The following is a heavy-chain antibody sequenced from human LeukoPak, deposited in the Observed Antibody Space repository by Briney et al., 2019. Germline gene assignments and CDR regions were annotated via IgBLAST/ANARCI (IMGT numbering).Heavy chain of an antibody. Sequence: PGRSLRLSCGASGFTFSSYGIHWVRQAPGKGLEWVAVISYDGSNRYYADSVKGRFTFSRDNSKNMLYRQVNSLRADDTAVYYCARGRGYSPIPGSHSKSHFDYWGQGTLVTVPS. CDR2: ISYDGSNR. D-gene: IGHD5-18*01. V-gene: IGHV3-30*04. J-gene: IGHJ4*02. CDR1: GFTFSSYG. CDR3: ARGRGYSPIPGSHSKSHFDY.